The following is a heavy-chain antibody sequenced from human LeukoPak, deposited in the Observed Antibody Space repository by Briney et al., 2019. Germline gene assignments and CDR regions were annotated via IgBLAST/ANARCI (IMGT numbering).Heavy chain of an antibody. Sequence: SETLSLTCTVSGYSISSGYYWGWIRQPPGKGLEWIGSIYHSGSTYYDPSLKSRVTISVDTSKNQFSLKLSSVTAADTAVYYCARQTGSGLFILPGGQGTLVTVSS. V-gene: IGHV4-38-2*02. J-gene: IGHJ4*02. CDR1: GYSISSGYY. CDR3: ARQTGSGLFILP. D-gene: IGHD3/OR15-3a*01. CDR2: IYHSGST.